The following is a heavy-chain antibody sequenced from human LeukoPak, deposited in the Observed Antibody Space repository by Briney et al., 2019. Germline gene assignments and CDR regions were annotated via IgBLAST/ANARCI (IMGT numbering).Heavy chain of an antibody. D-gene: IGHD2-2*01. V-gene: IGHV1-69*13. J-gene: IGHJ4*02. Sequence: ASVKVSCKASGGTFSSYAISWVRQAPGQGLEWMGGIIPIFGTANYAQKFQGRVTITADESTSTAYMELSSLRSEDTAVYYCARDHKKVVVPAAGGYWGQGTLVTVSS. CDR1: GGTFSSYA. CDR3: ARDHKKVVVPAAGGY. CDR2: IIPIFGTA.